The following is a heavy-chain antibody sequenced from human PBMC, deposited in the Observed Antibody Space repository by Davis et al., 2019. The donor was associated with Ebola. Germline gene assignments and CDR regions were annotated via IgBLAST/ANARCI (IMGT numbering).Heavy chain of an antibody. D-gene: IGHD1-26*01. J-gene: IGHJ3*02. Sequence: PSETLSLTCTVSGGSISSSSYYWGWIRQPPGKGLEWIGYIYYSGSTNYNPSLKSRVTISVDTSKNQFSLKLSSVTAADTAVYYCATDLGSGSYLDAFDIWGQGTMVTVSS. CDR3: ATDLGSGSYLDAFDI. V-gene: IGHV4-61*05. CDR2: IYYSGST. CDR1: GGSISSSSYY.